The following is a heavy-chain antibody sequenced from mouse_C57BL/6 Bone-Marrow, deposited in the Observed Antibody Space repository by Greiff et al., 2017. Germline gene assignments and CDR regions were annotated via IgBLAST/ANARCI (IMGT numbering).Heavy chain of an antibody. CDR3: ARASYYYGSSYVHY. V-gene: IGHV1-59*01. Sequence: QVQLQQPGAELVRPGTSVKLSCKASGYTFTSYWMHWVKQRPGQGLEWIGVIDPSDSYTNYNQKFKGKATLTVDTSSSTAYMQLSSLTSEDSAVYYCARASYYYGSSYVHYWGQGTTRTVSS. D-gene: IGHD1-1*01. J-gene: IGHJ2*01. CDR1: GYTFTSYW. CDR2: IDPSDSYT.